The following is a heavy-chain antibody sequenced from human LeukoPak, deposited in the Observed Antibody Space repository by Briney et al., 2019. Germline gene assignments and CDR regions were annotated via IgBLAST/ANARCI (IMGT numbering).Heavy chain of an antibody. CDR2: IKKDGIEK. CDR3: ARGRYSSRSGGYYFDI. V-gene: IGHV3-7*01. D-gene: IGHD2-2*01. J-gene: IGHJ4*02. Sequence: GGSLRLSCVVSGFTLSSDWMSWVRQAPGKGLEWVANIKKDGIEKYYVESVKGKFTISRDNAKNSLSLQMNSLRAEDTAVYYCARGRYSSRSGGYYFDIWGQGTLVTVSS. CDR1: GFTLSSDW.